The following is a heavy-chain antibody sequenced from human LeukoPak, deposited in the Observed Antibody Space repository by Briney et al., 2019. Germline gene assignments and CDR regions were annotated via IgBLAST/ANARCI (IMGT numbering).Heavy chain of an antibody. CDR2: INPSGGST. CDR3: ARDNPPRMPGAGTFDY. Sequence: ASVKVSCKASGYTFTSYGISWVRQAPGQGLEWMGIINPSGGSTSYAQKFQGRVTMTRDTSTSTVYMELSSLRSEDTAVYYCARDNPPRMPGAGTFDYWGQGTLVTVSS. V-gene: IGHV1-46*01. D-gene: IGHD6-13*01. CDR1: GYTFTSYG. J-gene: IGHJ4*02.